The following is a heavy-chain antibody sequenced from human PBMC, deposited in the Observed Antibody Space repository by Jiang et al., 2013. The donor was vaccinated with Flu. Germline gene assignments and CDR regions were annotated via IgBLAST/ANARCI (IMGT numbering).Heavy chain of an antibody. Sequence: YGLNWVRQAPGQGPEWMGWIHTHTGNPTYAQGFTGRVVFSLDTSATTAFLKITSLRTDDTAVYYCAREADCSRGSCYYFGMDVWGQGTTITVSS. CDR3: AREADCSRGSCYYFGMDV. V-gene: IGHV7-4-1*02. CDR1: YG. J-gene: IGHJ6*02. D-gene: IGHD2-15*01. CDR2: IHTHTGNP.